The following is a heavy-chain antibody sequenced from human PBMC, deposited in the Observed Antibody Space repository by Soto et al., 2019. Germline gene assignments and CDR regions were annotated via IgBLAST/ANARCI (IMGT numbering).Heavy chain of an antibody. CDR2: IYYSGST. V-gene: IGHV4-31*03. Sequence: SETLSLTCTVSGGSISSGGYYWSWIRQHPGKGLEWIGYIYYSGSTYYNPSLKSRVTISVDTSKNQFSLKLSSVTAADTAVYYCARGGIVVVVAATQPPPDYGMDVWGQGTTVTVSS. CDR1: GGSISSGGYY. J-gene: IGHJ6*02. CDR3: ARGGIVVVVAATQPPPDYGMDV. D-gene: IGHD2-15*01.